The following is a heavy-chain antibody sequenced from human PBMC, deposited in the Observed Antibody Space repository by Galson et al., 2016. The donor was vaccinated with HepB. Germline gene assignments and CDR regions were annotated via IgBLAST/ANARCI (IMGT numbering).Heavy chain of an antibody. Sequence: SLRLSCAASGFTFSNYAMIWVRQPPGQGLVWVSIIHGIGDITLYADSVKGRFTISRDNSTNTLYMQMNSLRVEDTAVYYCAKAVHGGSPRPHSWGQGILVTVSS. CDR1: GFTFSNYA. CDR2: IHGIGDIT. V-gene: IGHV3-23*01. J-gene: IGHJ5*02. D-gene: IGHD1-26*01. CDR3: AKAVHGGSPRPHS.